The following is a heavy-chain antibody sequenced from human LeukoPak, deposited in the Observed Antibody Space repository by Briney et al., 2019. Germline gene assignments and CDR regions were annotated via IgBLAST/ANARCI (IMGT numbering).Heavy chain of an antibody. D-gene: IGHD1-7*01. J-gene: IGHJ4*02. V-gene: IGHV3-21*01. Sequence: PGGSLRLSCAASGFTFSSYSMNWVRQAPGKGLEWVSSISSSSSYIYYADSLKGRFTISRDNAKNSLYPQMNSLRAEDTAVYYCARDGGSITGTTGLFDYWGQGALVTVSS. CDR1: GFTFSSYS. CDR2: ISSSSSYI. CDR3: ARDGGSITGTTGLFDY.